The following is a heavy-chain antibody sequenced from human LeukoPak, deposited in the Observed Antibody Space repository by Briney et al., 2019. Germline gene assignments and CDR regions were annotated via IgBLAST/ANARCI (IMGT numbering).Heavy chain of an antibody. V-gene: IGHV3-21*01. CDR2: ISSSSSYI. J-gene: IGHJ4*02. D-gene: IGHD3-10*01. CDR1: GFTFSSYS. CDR3: ARVPLLLWFGELLGPYFDY. Sequence: GGSLRLSCAASGFTFSSYSMDWVRQAPGKGLEWVSSISSSSSYIYYADPVKGRFTISRDNAKNSLYPQMNSLRAEDTAVYYCARVPLLLWFGELLGPYFDYWGQGTLVTVSS.